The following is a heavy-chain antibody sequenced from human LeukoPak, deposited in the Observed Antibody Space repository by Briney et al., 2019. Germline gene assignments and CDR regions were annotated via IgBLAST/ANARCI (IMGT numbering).Heavy chain of an antibody. D-gene: IGHD2-15*01. CDR2: IYSGGST. V-gene: IGHV3-53*01. Sequence: PGGSLRLSCSASGFTVSSNYMSWVRQAPGKGLEWASIIYSGGSTNYADSVKGRFNISRDNSKNTLYLHMNSLRAEDTAVYYCATSVGRYYFDYWGQGALVTVSS. CDR3: ATSVGRYYFDY. CDR1: GFTVSSNY. J-gene: IGHJ4*02.